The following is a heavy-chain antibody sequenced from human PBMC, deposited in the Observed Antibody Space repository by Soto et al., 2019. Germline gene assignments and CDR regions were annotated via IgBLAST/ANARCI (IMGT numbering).Heavy chain of an antibody. CDR1: GGSISSSSYY. J-gene: IGHJ3*02. Sequence: PSETLSLTCTASGGSISSSSYYWGCIRQPPGKGLEWIGSIYYSGSTYYNPSLKSRVTISVDTSKNQFSLKLSSVTAADTAVYYCARRPSSHCSNGVCYRGAFDIWGQGTMVTVSS. D-gene: IGHD2-8*01. V-gene: IGHV4-39*01. CDR3: ARRPSSHCSNGVCYRGAFDI. CDR2: IYYSGST.